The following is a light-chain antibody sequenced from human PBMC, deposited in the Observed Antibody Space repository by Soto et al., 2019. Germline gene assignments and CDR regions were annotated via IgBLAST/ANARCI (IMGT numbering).Light chain of an antibody. V-gene: IGKV1-9*01. CDR1: QGISSY. CDR3: QQHNNYPQGT. J-gene: IGKJ4*01. Sequence: DIQLTQSPSFLSASVGARVTITCRASQGISSYLAWYQQKPGKAPKLLIYGASTLQSGVPSRFSGSGSGTEFTLTISSLQPEDFATYYCQQHNNYPQGTFGGGTKVEIK. CDR2: GAS.